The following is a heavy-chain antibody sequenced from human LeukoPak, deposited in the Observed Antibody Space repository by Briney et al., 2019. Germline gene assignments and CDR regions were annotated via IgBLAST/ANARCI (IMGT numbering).Heavy chain of an antibody. CDR1: GFTFSSYG. V-gene: IGHV3-30*18. Sequence: PGGSLRLSCAASGFTFSSYGMHWVRQAPGKGLEWVAVISYDGSTKRYPDSVKGRFTISRDSSKNTLYLQMNSLRAEDTAVYYCAKDRYCSGGSCYYDAFDIWGQGTMVTVSS. J-gene: IGHJ3*02. CDR2: ISYDGSTK. CDR3: AKDRYCSGGSCYYDAFDI. D-gene: IGHD2-15*01.